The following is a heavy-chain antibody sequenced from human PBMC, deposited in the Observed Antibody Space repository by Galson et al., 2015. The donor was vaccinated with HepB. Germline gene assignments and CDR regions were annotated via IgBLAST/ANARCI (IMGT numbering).Heavy chain of an antibody. V-gene: IGHV1-18*01. CDR1: GYTFTSYG. Sequence: CKASGYTFTSYGISWVRQAPGQGLEWMGWISAYNGNTNYAQKLQGRVTMTTDTSTSTAYMELRSLRSDDTAVYYCARETLLACGSGGSCYSEVPWFDPWGQGTLVTVSS. CDR3: ARETLLACGSGGSCYSEVPWFDP. D-gene: IGHD2-15*01. CDR2: ISAYNGNT. J-gene: IGHJ5*02.